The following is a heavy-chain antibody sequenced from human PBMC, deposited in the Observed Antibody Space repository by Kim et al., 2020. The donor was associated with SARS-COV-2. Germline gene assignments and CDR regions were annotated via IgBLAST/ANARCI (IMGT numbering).Heavy chain of an antibody. Sequence: GGSLRLSCAASGITFSAHIMNWVRQAPGKGLEWVSSISSSSNYIHYADSVKGRSTISRDNAKSSLDLQMNDLRAEDTAMYYCATTPGLAAVDGGQGTLVTVS. CDR1: GITFSAHI. CDR2: ISSSSNYI. J-gene: IGHJ4*02. D-gene: IGHD6-13*01. CDR3: ATTPGLAAVD. V-gene: IGHV3-21*06.